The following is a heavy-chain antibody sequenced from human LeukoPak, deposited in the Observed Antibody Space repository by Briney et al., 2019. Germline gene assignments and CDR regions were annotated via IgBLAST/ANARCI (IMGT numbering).Heavy chain of an antibody. D-gene: IGHD3-3*01. CDR2: IYYSGST. Sequence: PSETLSLTCTVSGGSISSSSYYWGWIRQPPGKGPEWIGSIYYSGSTYYNPSLKSRVTISVDTSKNQFSLKLSSVTAADTAVYYCARSFGSGYYTSTGWFDPWGQGTLVTVSS. J-gene: IGHJ5*02. V-gene: IGHV4-39*01. CDR1: GGSISSSSYY. CDR3: ARSFGSGYYTSTGWFDP.